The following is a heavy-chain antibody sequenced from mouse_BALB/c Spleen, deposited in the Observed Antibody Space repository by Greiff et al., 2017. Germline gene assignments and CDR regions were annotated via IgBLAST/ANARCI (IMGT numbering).Heavy chain of an antibody. J-gene: IGHJ3*01. V-gene: IGHV14-4*02. CDR1: GFNIKDYY. CDR3: NAWEITAFAY. D-gene: IGHD2-4*01. Sequence: VQLQQSGAELVRSGASVKLSCTASGFNIKDYYMPWVKQRPEQGLEWIGWIDPENGDTEYAPKFQGKATMTADTSSNTAYLQLSSLTSEDTAVYYCNAWEITAFAYWGQGTLVTVSA. CDR2: IDPENGDT.